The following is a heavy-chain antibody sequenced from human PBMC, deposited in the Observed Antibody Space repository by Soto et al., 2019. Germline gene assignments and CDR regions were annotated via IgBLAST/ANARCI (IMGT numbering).Heavy chain of an antibody. CDR3: AKDQVQYSSSNFDY. D-gene: IGHD6-6*01. CDR1: GFTFDDYA. J-gene: IGHJ4*02. CDR2: ISWNSGSI. V-gene: IGHV3-9*01. Sequence: EVPLVESGGGLVQPGRSLRLSCAASGFTFDDYAMHWVRQAPGKGLEWVSGISWNSGSIGYADSVKGRFTISRDNAKNSLYLQMNSLRAEDTALYYCAKDQVQYSSSNFDYWGQGTLVTVSS.